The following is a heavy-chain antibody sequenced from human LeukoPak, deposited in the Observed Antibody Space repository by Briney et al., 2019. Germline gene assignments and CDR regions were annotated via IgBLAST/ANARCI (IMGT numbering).Heavy chain of an antibody. CDR2: ISCDGSNK. CDR1: GFTFSSYA. V-gene: IGHV3-30*04. D-gene: IGHD6-6*01. Sequence: GRSLRLSCAASGFTFSSYAMHWVRQAPGKGLEWVAVISCDGSNKYYADSVKGRFTISRDNSKNTLYLQMNSLRAEDTAVYYCARDLGSSSGWFDYWGQGTLVTVSS. CDR3: ARDLGSSSGWFDY. J-gene: IGHJ4*02.